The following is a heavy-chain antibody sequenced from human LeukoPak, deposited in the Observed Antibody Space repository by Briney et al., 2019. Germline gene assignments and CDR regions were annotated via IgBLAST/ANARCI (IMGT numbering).Heavy chain of an antibody. CDR1: GYTFTSYD. D-gene: IGHD6-19*01. CDR2: MNPNSGNT. J-gene: IGHJ5*02. Sequence: ASVKVSCKASGYTFTSYDINWVRQATGQGLEWMGWMNPNSGNTGYAQKFQGRVTMTRNASISTAYMELSSLRSEDAAVYYCARGTDSSGWYRNNWFDPWGQGTLVTVSS. V-gene: IGHV1-8*01. CDR3: ARGTDSSGWYRNNWFDP.